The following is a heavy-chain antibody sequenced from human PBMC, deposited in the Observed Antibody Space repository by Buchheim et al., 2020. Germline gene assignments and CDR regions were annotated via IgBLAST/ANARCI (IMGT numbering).Heavy chain of an antibody. D-gene: IGHD6-13*01. V-gene: IGHV4-39*01. CDR3: ARALRVSSGVDWFDP. CDR1: GGSISSSSYY. Sequence: QLQLQESGPGLVKPSETLSLTCTVSGGSISSSSYYWGWIRQPPGKGLEWIGSIYYSGSTYYNPSLKSRVTISVDTSKNQFSLKLSSVTAADTAVYYCARALRVSSGVDWFDPWGQGTL. CDR2: IYYSGST. J-gene: IGHJ5*02.